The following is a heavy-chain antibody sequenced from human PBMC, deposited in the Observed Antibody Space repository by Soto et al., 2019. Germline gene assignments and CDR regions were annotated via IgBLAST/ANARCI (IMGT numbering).Heavy chain of an antibody. J-gene: IGHJ5*02. CDR1: GYNFTSYD. Sequence: QVQLVQSGAEVKKPGASVKVSCKASGYNFTSYDITWVRQATGQGLEWMVWMNPNSVNTDYAQKFLVRVTMTRNTSISTAYMERSSLRSEERTGDYCATARTRGFDPWGQGTLVTVSS. V-gene: IGHV1-8*01. CDR3: ATARTRGFDP. CDR2: MNPNSVNT.